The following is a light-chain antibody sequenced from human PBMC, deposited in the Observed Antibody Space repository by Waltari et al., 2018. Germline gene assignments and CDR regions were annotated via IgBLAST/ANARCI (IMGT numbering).Light chain of an antibody. V-gene: IGKV1-39*01. J-gene: IGKJ5*01. CDR3: QQSYSPPFT. CDR1: QTISTY. CDR2: DAS. Sequence: DIQMTQSPSSLSAFVGARVTITCRASQTISTYLTWYQKKPGLAPKVLIYDASTLQSGVPSRFSCSGSGTDFTLTIGSLQPEDFASYYCQQSYSPPFTFGQETRLDIK.